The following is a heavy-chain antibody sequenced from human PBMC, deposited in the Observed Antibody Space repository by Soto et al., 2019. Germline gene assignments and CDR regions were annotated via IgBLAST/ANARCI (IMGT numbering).Heavy chain of an antibody. CDR2: INPNSGGT. D-gene: IGHD3-22*01. V-gene: IGHV1-2*04. CDR3: ARGLNYYDSSGYDLFDY. CDR1: GYTFTGYY. Sequence: ASVKVSCKASGYTFTGYYMHWVRQAPGQGLEWMGWINPNSGGTNYAQKFQGWVTMTRDTSISTAYMELSRLRSDDTAVYYCARGLNYYDSSGYDLFDYWGQGTLVTVSS. J-gene: IGHJ4*02.